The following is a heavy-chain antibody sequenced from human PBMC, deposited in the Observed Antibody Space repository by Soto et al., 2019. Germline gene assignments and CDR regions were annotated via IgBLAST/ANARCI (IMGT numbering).Heavy chain of an antibody. D-gene: IGHD3-3*02. CDR1: GYSFTSYW. V-gene: IGHV5-10-1*01. CDR2: IDPSDSYT. Sequence: GESLKISCQGSGYSFTSYWISWVRQMPGKGLEWMGRIDPSDSYTNYSPSFQGHVTISADKSISTAYLQWSSLKASDTAMYYCAFHIFGVVSNWFDPWGQGTLVTVSS. CDR3: AFHIFGVVSNWFDP. J-gene: IGHJ5*02.